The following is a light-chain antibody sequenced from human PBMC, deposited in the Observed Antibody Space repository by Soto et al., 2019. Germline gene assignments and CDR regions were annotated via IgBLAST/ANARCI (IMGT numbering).Light chain of an antibody. Sequence: VVMTQSPLSLTVSLGQSVSISCRSSQSLVHSDGVTYMNWFHQRPGQSPRRLIYKVFNRDSGVPDRFSGSGSGTDFTLRISRVEADDVGVYYCLQTTHSLYSFGQGTKLEI. CDR3: LQTTHSLYS. CDR2: KVF. V-gene: IGKV2-30*02. J-gene: IGKJ2*01. CDR1: QSLVHSDGVTY.